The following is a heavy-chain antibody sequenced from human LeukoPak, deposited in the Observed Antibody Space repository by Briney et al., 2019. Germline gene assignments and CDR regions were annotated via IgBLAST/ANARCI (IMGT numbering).Heavy chain of an antibody. CDR3: AILQGAVAHFDY. Sequence: PGGSLRLSCSASGFTFSSYAMHWVRQAPGKGLEYVSAINSNGGSTYYADSVKGRFTISRDNAKNSLYLQMNSLRDEDTAVYYCAILQGAVAHFDYWGQGTLVTVSS. J-gene: IGHJ4*02. V-gene: IGHV3-64*04. D-gene: IGHD6-19*01. CDR1: GFTFSSYA. CDR2: INSNGGST.